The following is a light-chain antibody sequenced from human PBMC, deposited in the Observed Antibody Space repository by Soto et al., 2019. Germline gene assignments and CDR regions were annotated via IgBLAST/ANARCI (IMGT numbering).Light chain of an antibody. CDR3: QQYDILPIT. J-gene: IGKJ4*01. V-gene: IGKV1-33*01. CDR2: DAS. CDR1: DDIINS. Sequence: DIQVTLSPSSLSASVGDRVTITCQASDDIINSLNWYQQKQGKAPKLLIHDASILQTGVPSRFSGSGYGTDFNFTITSLQTEDIATYYCQQYDILPITFGGGTKVDIK.